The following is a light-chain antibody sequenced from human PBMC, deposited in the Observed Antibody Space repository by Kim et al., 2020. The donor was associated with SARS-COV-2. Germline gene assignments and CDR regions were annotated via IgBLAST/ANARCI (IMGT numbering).Light chain of an antibody. CDR2: QDF. CDR1: KLGDAY. V-gene: IGLV3-1*01. CDR3: QAWDSNIGV. J-gene: IGLJ2*01. Sequence: SYELTQPPSVSVSPGQTASIACSGDKLGDAYASWYQQKPGQSPVLVIYQDFKRPSGIPERFSGSHSGNTATLTISGTQEMDEADYHCQAWDSNIGVFGAGTQLTFL.